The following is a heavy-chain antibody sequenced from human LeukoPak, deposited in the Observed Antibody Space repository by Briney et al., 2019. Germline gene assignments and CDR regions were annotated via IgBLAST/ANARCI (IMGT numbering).Heavy chain of an antibody. Sequence: SQTLSLTCSVSGGSISSDDYCWNWIRQHPGKGLEWIGYIYYSGRTYYNPSLKSRVALSVDTSKNQFSLKLSSLTAADTAVYYCAKSREEIRGLDAFDIWGQGTMVTVSS. J-gene: IGHJ3*02. V-gene: IGHV4-31*03. CDR2: IYYSGRT. CDR1: GGSISSDDYC. CDR3: AKSREEIRGLDAFDI. D-gene: IGHD5-24*01.